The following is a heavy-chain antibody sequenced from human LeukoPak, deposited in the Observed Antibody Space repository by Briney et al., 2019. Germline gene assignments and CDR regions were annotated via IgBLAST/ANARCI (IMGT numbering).Heavy chain of an antibody. Sequence: PGGSLRLSCTASGFTFSCYTMNWVRQAPGKGLEWVSSISSSDYYINYAESVEGRFTISRNNADNLLYLQMNSLRAEDTAMYYCAFGACGTFWGQGTLVTVSS. CDR1: GFTFSCYT. D-gene: IGHD3-3*01. CDR3: AFGACGTF. V-gene: IGHV3-21*06. J-gene: IGHJ4*02. CDR2: ISSSDYYI.